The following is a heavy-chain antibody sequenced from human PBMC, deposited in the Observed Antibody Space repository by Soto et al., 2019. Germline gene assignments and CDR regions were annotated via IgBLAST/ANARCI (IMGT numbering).Heavy chain of an antibody. D-gene: IGHD3-10*01. CDR3: AREAGSGSHYSNWFDP. V-gene: IGHV3-33*01. CDR2: IWYDGSNK. CDR1: GFTFSSYG. Sequence: PGGSLRLSCAASGFTFSSYGMHWVRQAPGKGLEWVAVIWYDGSNKYYADSVKGRFTISRDNSKNTLYLQMNSLRAEDTAVYYCAREAGSGSHYSNWFDPWGQGTLVTVSS. J-gene: IGHJ5*02.